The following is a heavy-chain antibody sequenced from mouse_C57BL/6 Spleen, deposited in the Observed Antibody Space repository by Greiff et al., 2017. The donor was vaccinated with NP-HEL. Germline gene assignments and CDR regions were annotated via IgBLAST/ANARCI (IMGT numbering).Heavy chain of an antibody. D-gene: IGHD2-1*01. Sequence: VQLQQPGAELVKPGASVKMSCKASGYTFTSYWITWVKQRPGQGLEWIGDIYPGSGSTNYNEKFKSKATLTVDTSSSTAYMQLSSLTSEDSAVYYCAMGAYGNYVGWYFDVWGTGTTVTVSS. CDR1: GYTFTSYW. J-gene: IGHJ1*03. V-gene: IGHV1-55*01. CDR2: IYPGSGST. CDR3: AMGAYGNYVGWYFDV.